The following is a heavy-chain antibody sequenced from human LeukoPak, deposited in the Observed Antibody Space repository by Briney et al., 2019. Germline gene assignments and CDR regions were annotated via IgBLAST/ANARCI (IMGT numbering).Heavy chain of an antibody. CDR1: GFTLNKYW. CDR2: ITGDGNDI. Sequence: PGGSLRLSCEASGFTLNKYWMHWVRQAPGKGLVCVSRITGDGNDIVYADSVKGRFTVSRDDAKNTLFLQMNSLRVEDTAIYCARDAYTTTSNWLDPWGQGTLVTVSS. J-gene: IGHJ5*02. V-gene: IGHV3-74*01. D-gene: IGHD4-17*01. CDR3: ARDAYTTTSNWLDP.